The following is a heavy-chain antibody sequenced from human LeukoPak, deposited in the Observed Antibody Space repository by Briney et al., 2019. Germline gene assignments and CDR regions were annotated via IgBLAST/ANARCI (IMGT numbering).Heavy chain of an antibody. V-gene: IGHV1-8*01. CDR1: GYTFTSYD. Sequence: ASVKVSCKASGYTFTSYDINWVRQATGQGLEWMGWMNPNSGNTGYAQKFQGGVTMTRNTSISTAYMELSSLRSEDAAVYYCARGSRRWLQLLDFDYWGQGTLVTVSS. J-gene: IGHJ4*02. CDR3: ARGSRRWLQLLDFDY. CDR2: MNPNSGNT. D-gene: IGHD5-24*01.